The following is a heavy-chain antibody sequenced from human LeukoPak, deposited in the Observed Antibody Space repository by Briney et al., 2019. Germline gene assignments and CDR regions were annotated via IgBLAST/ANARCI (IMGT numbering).Heavy chain of an antibody. J-gene: IGHJ4*02. CDR3: AKDLCSSTSCYFDY. D-gene: IGHD2-2*01. CDR2: IRYDGSNK. CDR1: GFTFSSYG. Sequence: TGGSLRLSCAASGFTFSSYGMHWVRQAPGKGLEWVAFIRYDGSNKYYAGSVKGRFTISRDNSKNTLYLQMNSLRAEDTAVYYCAKDLCSSTSCYFDYWGQGTLVTVSS. V-gene: IGHV3-30*02.